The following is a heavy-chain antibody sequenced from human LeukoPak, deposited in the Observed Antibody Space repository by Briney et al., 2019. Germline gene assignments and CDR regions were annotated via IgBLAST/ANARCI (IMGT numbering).Heavy chain of an antibody. CDR2: ISTDSVYT. J-gene: IGHJ4*02. Sequence: PGGCVRLSCAASGFSFRDYYMSWRRQAPGKGLEWVSFISTDSVYTNYADPVKGRFTISRDNAKNSLYLQLNSLRTEDTAVYYCARESHGTGDQWGQGALVAVSS. V-gene: IGHV3-11*05. CDR3: ARESHGTGDQ. CDR1: GFSFRDYY. D-gene: IGHD3-10*01.